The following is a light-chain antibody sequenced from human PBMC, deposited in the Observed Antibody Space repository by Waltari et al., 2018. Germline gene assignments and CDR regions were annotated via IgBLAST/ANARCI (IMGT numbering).Light chain of an antibody. J-gene: IGLJ2*01. CDR3: SSYTSSSTSYVV. CDR2: EVS. V-gene: IGLV2-18*02. Sequence: QRPPGTAPKLMIYEVSNRPSGVPDRFSGSKSGNTASLTISGLQAEDEADYYCSSYTSSSTSYVVFGGGTKLTVL.